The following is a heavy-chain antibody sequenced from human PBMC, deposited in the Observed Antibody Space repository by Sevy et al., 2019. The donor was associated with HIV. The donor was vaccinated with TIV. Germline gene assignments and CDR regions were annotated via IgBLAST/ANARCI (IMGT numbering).Heavy chain of an antibody. V-gene: IGHV3-33*01. CDR3: ARADIVVEPAATQDYYYYYGMDV. CDR1: GFTFSSYG. D-gene: IGHD2-2*01. J-gene: IGHJ6*02. CDR2: IWYDGSNK. Sequence: GGSLRLSCAASGFTFSSYGMHWVRQAPGKGLEWVAVIWYDGSNKYYADSVKGRFTISRDNSKNTLYLQMNSLRAEDTAVYYCARADIVVEPAATQDYYYYYGMDVWGQGTTVTVSS.